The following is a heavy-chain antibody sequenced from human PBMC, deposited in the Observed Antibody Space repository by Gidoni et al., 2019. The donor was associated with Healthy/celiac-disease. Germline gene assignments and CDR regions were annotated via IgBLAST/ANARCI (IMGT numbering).Heavy chain of an antibody. CDR3: ARGPALLLWFGESELRADSYYFDY. CDR2: INHSGST. Sequence: QVQLQQWGAGLLKPSETLSLTCAVYGGSFRGSYWSWSRQPPGKGLEWIGEINHSGSTNYNPSLKGRVTISVDTSKNQFSLKLSSVTAADTAVYYCARGPALLLWFGESELRADSYYFDYWGQGTLVTVSS. CDR1: GGSFRGSY. J-gene: IGHJ4*02. V-gene: IGHV4-34*01. D-gene: IGHD3-10*01.